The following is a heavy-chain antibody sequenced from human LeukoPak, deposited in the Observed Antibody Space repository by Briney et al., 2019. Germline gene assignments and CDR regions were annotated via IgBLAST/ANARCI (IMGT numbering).Heavy chain of an antibody. CDR1: GFTFSKYF. J-gene: IGHJ3*02. CDR2: ISRTGSTT. D-gene: IGHD2-15*01. CDR3: ATSRYCSGGDCYSLAFDI. V-gene: IGHV3-64*01. Sequence: PGGSLRLSCAASGFTFSKYFMHWDRQAPGKGLEYFSAISRTGSTTYYTNSVKGRFTISRDNSKNTLYLQMGSLRAEDMAVYYCATSRYCSGGDCYSLAFDIWGQGTVVTVSS.